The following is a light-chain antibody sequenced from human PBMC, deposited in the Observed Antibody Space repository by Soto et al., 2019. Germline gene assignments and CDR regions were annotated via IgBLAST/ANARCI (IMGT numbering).Light chain of an antibody. Sequence: DIVMTQSPDSLAVSLGERATINCKSSQSVLYSSNNKNYLAWYQQKPGHPPKLLIYWASTRESGVHDRFSGSGSGTDFTLTISSLQAEDVAVYYCQQYYSTPYTFGQGTKLEIK. V-gene: IGKV4-1*01. J-gene: IGKJ2*01. CDR3: QQYYSTPYT. CDR2: WAS. CDR1: QSVLYSSNNKNY.